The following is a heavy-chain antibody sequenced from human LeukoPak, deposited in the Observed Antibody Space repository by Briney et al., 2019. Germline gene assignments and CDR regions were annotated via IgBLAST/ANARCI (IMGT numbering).Heavy chain of an antibody. Sequence: ASVTVSCKASGYTFTSYGISWVRQAPGQALEWMGWISAYDGNTNYAQKLQGRVTMTTDTSTSTAYMELRSLRSDDTAVYYCARDLWPGIAADYYYYYGMDVWGKGTTVTVSS. CDR2: ISAYDGNT. V-gene: IGHV1-18*04. CDR3: ARDLWPGIAADYYYYYGMDV. D-gene: IGHD6-13*01. CDR1: GYTFTSYG. J-gene: IGHJ6*04.